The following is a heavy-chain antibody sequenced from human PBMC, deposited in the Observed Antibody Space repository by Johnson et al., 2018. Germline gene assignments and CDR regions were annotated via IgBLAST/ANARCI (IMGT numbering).Heavy chain of an antibody. D-gene: IGHD3-10*01. CDR2: ISYDGSNK. J-gene: IGHJ3*02. CDR1: GFTFRNYW. CDR3: ARGHYYGSGSYAFDI. V-gene: IGHV3-30*03. Sequence: QVQLQESGGGLVQPGGSLRLSCATSGFTFRNYWMHWVRQAPGKGLEWVAVISYDGSNKYYADSVKGRFTISRDNSKNTLYLQMNSLRAEDTAVYYCARGHYYGSGSYAFDIWGQGTMVTVSS.